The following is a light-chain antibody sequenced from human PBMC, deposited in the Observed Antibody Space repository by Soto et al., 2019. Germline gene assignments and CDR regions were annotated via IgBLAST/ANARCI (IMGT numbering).Light chain of an antibody. CDR1: NSNIGAGYD. Sequence: QSVLAQPPSVSGAPGQRVTISCTGSNSNIGAGYDVHWYQQLPGTAPKLLIYGNTNRPSGVPDRFSGSRSGTSASLAITAQQADDEADYYCHSQGRSLNGHVFGTGTKVTVL. CDR2: GNT. J-gene: IGLJ1*01. CDR3: HSQGRSLNGHV. V-gene: IGLV1-40*01.